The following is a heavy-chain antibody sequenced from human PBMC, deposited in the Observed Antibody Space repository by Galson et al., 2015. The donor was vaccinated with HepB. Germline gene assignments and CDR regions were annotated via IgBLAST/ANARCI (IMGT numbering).Heavy chain of an antibody. J-gene: IGHJ2*01. CDR2: IKQDGSEK. CDR1: GFTFSSYW. Sequence: SLRLSCAASGFTFSSYWMSWVRQAPGKGLEWVANIKQDGSEKYYVDSVKGRFTISRDNAKNSLYLQMNSLRAEDTAVYYCARGIGATMTNYWSFDLWARGTLVTV. D-gene: IGHD5-12*01. V-gene: IGHV3-7*03. CDR3: ARGIGATMTNYWSFDL.